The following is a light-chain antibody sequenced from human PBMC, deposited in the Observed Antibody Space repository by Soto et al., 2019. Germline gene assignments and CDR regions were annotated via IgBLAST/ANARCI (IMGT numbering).Light chain of an antibody. CDR2: GAS. CDR3: PQYGSSPYT. Sequence: EIVLTQSPGTLSLSPGERATLSCRASQSVSSSYLAWYQQKPGQAPRLLIYGASSRATGIPDRFSGSGSGTDFTLTIIRLEPEDFTVYYCPQYGSSPYTFGKGNKLEIK. J-gene: IGKJ2*01. V-gene: IGKV3-20*01. CDR1: QSVSSSY.